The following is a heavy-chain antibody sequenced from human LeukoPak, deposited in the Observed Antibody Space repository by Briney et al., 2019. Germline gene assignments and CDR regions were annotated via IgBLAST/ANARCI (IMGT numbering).Heavy chain of an antibody. CDR1: GGSISSSTYY. V-gene: IGHV4-39*01. CDR3: AKPYSGGWRGGFDY. Sequence: SETLSLTCTVSGGSISSSTYYGGWIRQPPGKGLQWIVSFYYSGSAHYNPSLTSRVTISVDTSKNQFSLKLSSVTAADTAVYYCAKPYSGGWRGGFDYWGQGTLVTVSS. J-gene: IGHJ4*02. CDR2: FYYSGSA. D-gene: IGHD6-19*01.